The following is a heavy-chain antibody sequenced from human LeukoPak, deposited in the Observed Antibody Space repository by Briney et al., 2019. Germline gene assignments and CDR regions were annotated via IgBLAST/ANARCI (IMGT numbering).Heavy chain of an antibody. D-gene: IGHD1-26*01. J-gene: IGHJ4*02. CDR2: ISGSGGST. CDR3: AKGPKWELLGY. Sequence: GGSLRLSCAASGFTFSSYAMSWVRQAPGKGLEWVSGISGSGGSTYWADSVKGRFTISRDNSKNTLYLQMNSLRAEDTAMYYCAKGPKWELLGYWGQGTLVTVSS. CDR1: GFTFSSYA. V-gene: IGHV3-23*01.